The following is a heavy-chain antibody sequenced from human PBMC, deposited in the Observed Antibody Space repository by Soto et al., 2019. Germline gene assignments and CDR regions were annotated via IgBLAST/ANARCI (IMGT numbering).Heavy chain of an antibody. V-gene: IGHV3-74*01. CDR1: GFTFSSYW. CDR2: IKSDGSGT. CDR3: ARGDGDYYDGNGYLGRH. Sequence: EVQLVESGGGLVQPGGSLRLSCAASGFTFSSYWMHWVRQAPGKGLVWVSRIKSDGSGTYYADSVKGRLTISRDNAKNTLYLKMNSLRVEDTAVYYCARGDGDYYDGNGYLGRHWGQGPLVTVSS. J-gene: IGHJ4*02. D-gene: IGHD3-22*01.